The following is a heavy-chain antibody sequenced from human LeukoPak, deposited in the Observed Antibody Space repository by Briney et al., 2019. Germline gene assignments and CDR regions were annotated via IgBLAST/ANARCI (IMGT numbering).Heavy chain of an antibody. CDR2: IYYTGST. CDR3: ARSDYSGSGTYTEFDAFDI. J-gene: IGHJ3*02. V-gene: IGHV4-59*01. CDR1: GGPISSYY. D-gene: IGHD3-10*01. Sequence: SETLSLTCTVSGGPISSYYWSWIRQPPGKGLEWIGYIYYTGSTSYNPSLKSRVTISMDTSKNQFSLKLSSVTAADSAVYYCARSDYSGSGTYTEFDAFDIWGQGPMVTVSS.